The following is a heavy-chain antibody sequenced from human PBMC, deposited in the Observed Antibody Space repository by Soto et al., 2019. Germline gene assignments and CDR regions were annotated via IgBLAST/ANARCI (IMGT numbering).Heavy chain of an antibody. Sequence: SGPTLVNPTQTLTLTCTFSGFSLPTNGVSVSWIRQPPGKALEWLARIDWDDDTYYTTSLRTRLTISKDASKNQVVLRMTNMDPVDTATYFCARMFLGAVYFFDYWGPGTLVTVSS. CDR3: ARMFLGAVYFFDY. D-gene: IGHD1-26*01. CDR1: GFSLPTNGVS. CDR2: IDWDDDT. V-gene: IGHV2-70*11. J-gene: IGHJ4*02.